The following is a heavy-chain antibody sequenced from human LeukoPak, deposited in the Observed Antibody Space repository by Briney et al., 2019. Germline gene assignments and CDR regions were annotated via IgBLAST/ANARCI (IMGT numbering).Heavy chain of an antibody. Sequence: GGSLRLSCAASGFTVSSNYMNWVRQAPGKGLEWVSVTNTGGTTYYADSVKGRFTISRDNSKNTLYLQMDRLRAEDTAVYYCASAAFAYSSSTVDYWGQGTLVTVSS. CDR3: ASAAFAYSSSTVDY. CDR2: TNTGGTT. D-gene: IGHD6-6*01. V-gene: IGHV3-66*01. J-gene: IGHJ4*02. CDR1: GFTVSSNY.